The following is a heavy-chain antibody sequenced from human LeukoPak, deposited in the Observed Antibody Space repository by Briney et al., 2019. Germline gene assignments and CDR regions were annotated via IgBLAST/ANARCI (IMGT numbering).Heavy chain of an antibody. J-gene: IGHJ3*01. CDR1: GFTVSDNH. CDR2: IFGGGDT. Sequence: PGGSLRLSCAASGFTVSDNHMTWVRQAPGKGLECVSVIFGGGDTHYADSVKGRFTISRDGSKNTLYLQMNSLRVEDTAVYYCANYMTTVTTSAFDVWGQGTMVTVSS. D-gene: IGHD4-17*01. V-gene: IGHV3-66*01. CDR3: ANYMTTVTTSAFDV.